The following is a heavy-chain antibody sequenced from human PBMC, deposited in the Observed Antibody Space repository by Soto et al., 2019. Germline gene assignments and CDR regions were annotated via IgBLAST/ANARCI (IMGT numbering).Heavy chain of an antibody. D-gene: IGHD1-20*01. V-gene: IGHV3-21*01. CDR1: GFTFSSFS. Sequence: GGSLRLSCAASGFTFSSFSMNWVRHAPGKGLEWVSSISSSRDIYYADSVKGRFTISRDNAKNSVSLQMNSHGAEDTAVYYCAREYNAWHHAYGLDVWGQGTTVTVSS. CDR3: AREYNAWHHAYGLDV. J-gene: IGHJ6*02. CDR2: ISSSRDI.